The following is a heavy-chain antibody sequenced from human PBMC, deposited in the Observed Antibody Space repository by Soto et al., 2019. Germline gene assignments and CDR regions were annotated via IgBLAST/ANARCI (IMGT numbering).Heavy chain of an antibody. D-gene: IGHD6-6*01. J-gene: IGHJ3*02. CDR3: IAARQVGAAFDI. CDR2: IWYDGSNK. CDR1: GFTFSSDG. Sequence: QVQLVESGGGVVQPGRSLRLSCAASGFTFSSDGMHWVRQAPGKGLEWVAVIWYDGSNKYYADSVKGRFTISRDNSKNTLYLQMNSLRAEDTAVYYCIAARQVGAAFDIWGQGTMVTVSS. V-gene: IGHV3-33*01.